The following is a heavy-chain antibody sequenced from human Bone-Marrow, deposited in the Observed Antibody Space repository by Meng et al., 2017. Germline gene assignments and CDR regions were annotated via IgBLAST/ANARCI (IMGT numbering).Heavy chain of an antibody. CDR2: ISSSGSTI. D-gene: IGHD3-10*01. CDR1: GFTFSSYE. V-gene: IGHV3-48*03. Sequence: GESLKISCAASGFTFSSYEMNWVRQAPGKGLEWVSYISSSGSTIYYADSVKGRFTISRDKSKNSLYLRMNSLRAEDTAVYYCARDAATLWFGEFYYYYYVMDVWGQGTTVTVSS. CDR3: ARDAATLWFGEFYYYYYVMDV. J-gene: IGHJ6*02.